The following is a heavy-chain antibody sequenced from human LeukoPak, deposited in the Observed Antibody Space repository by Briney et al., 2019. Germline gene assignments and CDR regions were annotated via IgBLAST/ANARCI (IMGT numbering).Heavy chain of an antibody. CDR3: ARVQAYNFDD. V-gene: IGHV4-59*01. CDR2: IYYSGST. Sequence: SETLSLTCTVSGGSISSYYWSWIRQPPGKGLEWFGYIYYSGSTNYNPSLKSRLTTSVDTSKNQFSLKLSSVTAADTAVYYCARVQAYNFDDWGQGTLVIVSS. D-gene: IGHD2-21*01. CDR1: GGSISSYY. J-gene: IGHJ4*02.